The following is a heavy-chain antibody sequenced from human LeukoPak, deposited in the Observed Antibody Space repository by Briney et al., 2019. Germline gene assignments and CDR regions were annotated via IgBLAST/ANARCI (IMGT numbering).Heavy chain of an antibody. V-gene: IGHV3-30*18. D-gene: IGHD2-8*01. CDR1: GFTFSSYG. J-gene: IGHJ4*02. CDR2: ISNDGNNK. CDR3: AKDGLMRFFHY. Sequence: SGGSLRLSCAASGFTFSSYGMYWVRQAPGKGLEWVAVISNDGNNKEYADSVKGRFTISRDNSKNTLYLQMNSLRADDTAVYHCAKDGLMRFFHYWGQGTLVTVSS.